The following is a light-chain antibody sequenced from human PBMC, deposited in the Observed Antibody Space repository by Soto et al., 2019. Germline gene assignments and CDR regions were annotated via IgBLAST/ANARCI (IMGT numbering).Light chain of an antibody. CDR1: SGHSTYI. J-gene: IGLJ2*01. V-gene: IGLV4-60*03. CDR2: VERSGGY. CDR3: ETWDSNTHKV. Sequence: QPVLTQSSSASASLGSSVKLTCTLSSGHSTYIIAWHQQQPGKAPRYLMKVERSGGYNKGSGVPDRFSGSSSGADRYLTISNLQSEDEADYYCETWDSNTHKVFGGGTQLTVL.